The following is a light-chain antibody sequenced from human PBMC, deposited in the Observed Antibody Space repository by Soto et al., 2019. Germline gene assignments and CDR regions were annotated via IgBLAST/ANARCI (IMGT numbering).Light chain of an antibody. Sequence: QSALTQPASVSGSPGQSITISCTGTSSDVGGYNYVSWYQQHPGKAPKLMIYEVSDRPSGVSNRFSGSKSGNTASLTISGLQAEDEADYYRSSYTITSTYVFGTGTKVTVL. CDR3: SSYTITSTYV. CDR1: SSDVGGYNY. CDR2: EVS. J-gene: IGLJ1*01. V-gene: IGLV2-14*01.